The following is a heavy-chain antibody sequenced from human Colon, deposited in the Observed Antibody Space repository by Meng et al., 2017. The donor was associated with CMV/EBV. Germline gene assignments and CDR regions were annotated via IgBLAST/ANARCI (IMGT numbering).Heavy chain of an antibody. J-gene: IGHJ4*02. CDR3: ARSIVAASPFGY. Sequence: SETLSLTCIVSGGSISTYYWSWIRQPPGKGLEWIGYIYYSGTTTYNPSLKSRVTMSVDTSNNRFSLRLNSVTAADTAVYYCARSIVAASPFGYWGQGTLVTVSS. V-gene: IGHV4-59*01. CDR1: GGSISTYY. CDR2: IYYSGTT. D-gene: IGHD5-12*01.